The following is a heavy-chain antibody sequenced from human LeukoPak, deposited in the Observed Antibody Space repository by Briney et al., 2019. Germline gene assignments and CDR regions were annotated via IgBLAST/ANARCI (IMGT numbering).Heavy chain of an antibody. V-gene: IGHV4-4*09. Sequence: SETLSLTCTVSGGSISSYYWSWIRQPPGKGLEWIGYIYTSGSTNYNPSLKSRVTISVDTSKNQFSLKLSSVTAADTAVYYCARHGCSSTSCQGIWFDPWGQGTLVTVSS. CDR1: GGSISSYY. J-gene: IGHJ5*02. CDR2: IYTSGST. D-gene: IGHD2-2*01. CDR3: ARHGCSSTSCQGIWFDP.